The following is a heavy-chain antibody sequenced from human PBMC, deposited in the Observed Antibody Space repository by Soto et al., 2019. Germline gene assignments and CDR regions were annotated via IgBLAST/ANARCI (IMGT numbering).Heavy chain of an antibody. Sequence: QVQLVQSGAEVKKPGSSVKVSCKASGGTFSSYAISWVRQAPGQGLEWMGGIIPIFGTANYAQKFQGRVTITADESTSTAYMELSSLRSGDTAVYYCARKLGILEVGANTFDIWGQGTMVTVSS. V-gene: IGHV1-69*01. CDR3: ARKLGILEVGANTFDI. J-gene: IGHJ3*02. CDR1: GGTFSSYA. CDR2: IIPIFGTA. D-gene: IGHD7-27*01.